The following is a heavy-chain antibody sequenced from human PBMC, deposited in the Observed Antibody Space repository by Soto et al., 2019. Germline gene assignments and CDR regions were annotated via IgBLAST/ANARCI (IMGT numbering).Heavy chain of an antibody. D-gene: IGHD1-26*01. CDR1: GFSFRNYW. V-gene: IGHV5-51*01. J-gene: IGHJ4*03. Sequence: GESLKISCEASGFSFRNYWIAWVRQTPGKGLEWMGIIYPADGDTRDSPSFQGQVTISADKSINTVYLQWSSLKSSDTAMYFCARGLTTGSYHVDLWGPGTRVTVSS. CDR2: IYPADGDT. CDR3: ARGLTTGSYHVDL.